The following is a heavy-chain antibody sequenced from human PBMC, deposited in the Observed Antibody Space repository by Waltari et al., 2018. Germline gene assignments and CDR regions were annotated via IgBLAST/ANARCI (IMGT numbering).Heavy chain of an antibody. D-gene: IGHD3-3*01. Sequence: QEQLVQSGAEVKKHGASVKVSCKVSGYTLPEFTMPWVRQAPGKGLEWMGGFDPEDGETIYAQKFQGRVTMTEDTSTDTAYMELSSLRSEDTAVYYCASRGPYYDFWSGYYFRYWGQGTLVTVSS. CDR3: ASRGPYYDFWSGYYFRY. V-gene: IGHV1-24*01. J-gene: IGHJ4*02. CDR1: GYTLPEFT. CDR2: FDPEDGET.